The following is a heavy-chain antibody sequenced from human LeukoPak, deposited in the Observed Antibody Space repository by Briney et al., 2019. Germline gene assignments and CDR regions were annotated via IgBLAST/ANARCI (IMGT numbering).Heavy chain of an antibody. CDR1: GASISSLN. D-gene: IGHD2-2*01. Sequence: SETLSLTCTVSGASISSLNWNWIRQPPGKGLEWIGYISHSSSSTYNPSLNNRLTISIDPSKNQFSLKLSSVTAADTAVYYWARGGGCRSTSCDFDHWGQGTLVTVSS. CDR2: ISHSSSS. J-gene: IGHJ4*02. CDR3: ARGGGCRSTSCDFDH. V-gene: IGHV4-59*11.